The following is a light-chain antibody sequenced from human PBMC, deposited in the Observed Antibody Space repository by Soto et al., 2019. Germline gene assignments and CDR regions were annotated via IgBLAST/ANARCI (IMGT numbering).Light chain of an antibody. CDR2: ESS. CDR3: QQRSTWPKT. Sequence: EIVLTQSPATLSLSPGERATLSCRASQSVDNYLDWYQQKPGQAPRLLIYESSNRATGIPARFSGSGSGTDFSLTISSLEPEDFAVYYCQQRSTWPKTFGQATKVDIK. J-gene: IGKJ1*01. CDR1: QSVDNY. V-gene: IGKV3-11*01.